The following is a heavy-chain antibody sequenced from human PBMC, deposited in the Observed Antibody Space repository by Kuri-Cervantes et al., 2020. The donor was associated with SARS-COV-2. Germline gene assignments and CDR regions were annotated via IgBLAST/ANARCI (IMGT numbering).Heavy chain of an antibody. CDR3: ARGYGDQPYEYDAFDI. Sequence: SVKVSCKASGGTFSSYAISWVRQAPGQGLEWMGGIIPIFGTANYAQKFQGRVTIITDESTSTAYMELSSLRSEDTAVYYCARGYGDQPYEYDAFDIWGQGTMVTVSS. J-gene: IGHJ3*02. CDR1: GGTFSSYA. V-gene: IGHV1-69*05. CDR2: IIPIFGTA. D-gene: IGHD4-17*01.